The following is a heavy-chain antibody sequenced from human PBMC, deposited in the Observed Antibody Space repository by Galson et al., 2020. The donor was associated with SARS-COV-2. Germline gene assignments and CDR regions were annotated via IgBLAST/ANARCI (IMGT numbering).Heavy chain of an antibody. CDR3: AKGNYRDTTPLWIGELLDNPFYGLDV. V-gene: IGHV3-23*01. Sequence: GESLKISCAASGFSFSSYAMTWVRQAPGKGLEWVSSVSGSGGGTFYADSVKGRFTISRDNSKNTLFLQVNSLRGEDTALYYCAKGNYRDTTPLWIGELLDNPFYGLDVWGQGTTVTVSS. D-gene: IGHD3-10*01. CDR1: GFSFSSYA. J-gene: IGHJ6*02. CDR2: VSGSGGGT.